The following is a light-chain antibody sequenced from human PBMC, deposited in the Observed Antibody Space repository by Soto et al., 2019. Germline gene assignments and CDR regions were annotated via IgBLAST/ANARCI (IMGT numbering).Light chain of an antibody. V-gene: IGKV3-20*01. CDR3: QQYGFSPRT. CDR2: GAS. J-gene: IGKJ1*01. CDR1: PSVSRSY. Sequence: EIVVPPSTGALDLSPGARAPLSCKANPSVSRSYLGWYHQKPGQAPSLLMYGASIRAAGVPDRFSGSGSGTEFTLTISRLEPEDFAVYYCQQYGFSPRTFGQGTKVDI.